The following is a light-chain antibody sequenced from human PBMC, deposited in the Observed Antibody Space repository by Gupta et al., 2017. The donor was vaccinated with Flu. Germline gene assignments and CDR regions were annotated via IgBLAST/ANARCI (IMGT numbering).Light chain of an antibody. Sequence: DIQMTQSPSTLSASVGDRVTITCRASQSISNWLAWYQQKPGQAPKVVIYKASNLESGVPSRFSGSGSGTEFSLTISSLQPDDIATYYCQQYDTYPYTFGQGTKLEI. CDR3: QQYDTYPYT. V-gene: IGKV1-5*03. CDR1: QSISNW. J-gene: IGKJ2*01. CDR2: KAS.